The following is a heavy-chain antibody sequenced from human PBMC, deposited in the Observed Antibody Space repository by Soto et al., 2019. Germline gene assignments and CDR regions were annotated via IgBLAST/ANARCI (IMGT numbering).Heavy chain of an antibody. CDR3: ARGPHRPDYDIGPGWFDP. D-gene: IGHD3-9*01. CDR1: GGTISRCGWY. Sequence: SGTLSLTCAVSGGTISRCGWYWSRFRQHPGKGLEWVGYIYYSGSTCYNPSLKSRVTMSIDTSKNQCSLKLSSVTAAETAVYSFARGPHRPDYDIGPGWFDPWGQGTLVTVSS. V-gene: IGHV4-31*11. CDR2: IYYSGST. J-gene: IGHJ5*02.